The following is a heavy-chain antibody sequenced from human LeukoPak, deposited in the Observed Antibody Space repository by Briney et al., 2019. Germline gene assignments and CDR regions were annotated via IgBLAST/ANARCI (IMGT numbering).Heavy chain of an antibody. CDR1: GFTFTSSA. D-gene: IGHD3-9*01. CDR3: AAAYYDILAGYFFVFDH. J-gene: IGHJ4*02. V-gene: IGHV1-58*01. Sequence: GASVTVSCKASGFTFTSSAVQWVRQARGQRLEWIGWIVVGSGNTNYAQKFQERVTITRDMSTSTAYMELSSLRSEDTAVYYCAAAYYDILAGYFFVFDHWGQGTLVTVSS. CDR2: IVVGSGNT.